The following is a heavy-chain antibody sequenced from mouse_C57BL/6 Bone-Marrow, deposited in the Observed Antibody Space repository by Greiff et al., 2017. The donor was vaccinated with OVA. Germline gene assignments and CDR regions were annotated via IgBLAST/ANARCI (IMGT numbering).Heavy chain of an antibody. V-gene: IGHV5-12*01. CDR2: ISNGGGST. Sequence: DVQLVESGGGLVQPGGSLKLSCAASGFTFSDYYMYWVRQTPEKRLEWVAYISNGGGSTYYPDTVKGRFTISRDNAKNTLYLQMSRLKSEDTAMYYGARQDYYGKGDYFDYWGQGTTLTVSS. J-gene: IGHJ2*01. D-gene: IGHD1-1*01. CDR3: ARQDYYGKGDYFDY. CDR1: GFTFSDYY.